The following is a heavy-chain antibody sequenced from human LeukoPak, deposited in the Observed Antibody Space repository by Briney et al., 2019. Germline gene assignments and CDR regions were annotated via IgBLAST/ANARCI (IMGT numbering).Heavy chain of an antibody. V-gene: IGHV3-30*03. J-gene: IGHJ4*02. CDR1: GFTFSSYG. D-gene: IGHD6-19*01. CDR3: ARGRAGFHFDY. Sequence: GGSLRLSCAASGFTFSSYGMHWVRQAPGKGLEWVAVISYDGSNKYYADSVKGRFTISRDNSKNTLYLQMSGLRAEDTAVYFCARGRAGFHFDYWGQGALVTVSS. CDR2: ISYDGSNK.